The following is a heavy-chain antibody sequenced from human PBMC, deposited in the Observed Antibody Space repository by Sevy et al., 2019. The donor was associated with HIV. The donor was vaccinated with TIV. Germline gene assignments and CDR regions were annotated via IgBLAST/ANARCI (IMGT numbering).Heavy chain of an antibody. J-gene: IGHJ4*02. CDR2: IRYDGSNK. CDR3: AKDSGWPDYDFWSGYFSAYFDY. D-gene: IGHD3-3*01. Sequence: GGSLRLSCAASGFTFSSYGMYWVRQAPGKGLEWVAFIRYDGSNKYYADSVKGRFTISRDNSKNTLYLQMNSLRAEDTAVYYCAKDSGWPDYDFWSGYFSAYFDYWGQGTLVTVSS. CDR1: GFTFSSYG. V-gene: IGHV3-30*02.